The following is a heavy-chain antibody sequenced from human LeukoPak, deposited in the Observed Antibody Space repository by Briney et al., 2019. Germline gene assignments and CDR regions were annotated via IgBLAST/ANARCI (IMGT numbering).Heavy chain of an antibody. CDR2: ISGSGVSK. Sequence: PGGSLRFSCAASGFTFSSKAMSWARQAPGKGLKWAPAISGSGVSKYYEDSVKGRFTISRENSKSTMYLQVNSLRAEDTAVDYCVREMTTVTGIDYWGQGTLVTVSS. J-gene: IGHJ4*02. D-gene: IGHD4-17*01. CDR3: VREMTTVTGIDY. V-gene: IGHV3-23*01. CDR1: GFTFSSKA.